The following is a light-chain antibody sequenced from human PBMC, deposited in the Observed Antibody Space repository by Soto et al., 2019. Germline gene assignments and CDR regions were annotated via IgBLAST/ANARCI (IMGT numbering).Light chain of an antibody. CDR3: QQYNSYSPWT. Sequence: DIQMTQSPSTLSASVGDRVTITCRASQSIGRWLAWYQQKPGKAPNLLIYDASSLEGGVPSRFSGSGSGTEFTLTISSLQPDDFATYYCQQYNSYSPWTFGQGTKVDI. J-gene: IGKJ1*01. CDR1: QSIGRW. CDR2: DAS. V-gene: IGKV1-5*01.